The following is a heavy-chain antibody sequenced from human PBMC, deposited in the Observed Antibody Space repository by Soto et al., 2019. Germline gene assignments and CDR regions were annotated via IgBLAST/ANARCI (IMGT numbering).Heavy chain of an antibody. D-gene: IGHD3-3*01. CDR1: GGSFSGYY. J-gene: IGHJ4*02. CDR2: INHSGST. CDR3: ARGPMNTIFGRSDY. V-gene: IGHV4-34*01. Sequence: SETLSLTCAVYGGSFSGYYWSWIRQPPGKGLEWIGEINHSGSTNYNPSLKSRVTISVDTSKNQFSLKLSSVTAADTAVYYCARGPMNTIFGRSDYWGQGTLVTVSS.